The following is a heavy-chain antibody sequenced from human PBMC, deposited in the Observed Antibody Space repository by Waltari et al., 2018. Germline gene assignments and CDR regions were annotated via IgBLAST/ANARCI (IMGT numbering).Heavy chain of an antibody. Sequence: QVQLVQSGAEVKKPGASVKVSCKASGYTFTGYYMHWVRQAPGQGLEWMGGVIPIFGTANYAQKFQGRVTITADESTSTAYMELSSLRSEDTAVYYCARGVEGDCTGGVCYLDYWGQGTLVTVSS. CDR1: GYTFTGYY. V-gene: IGHV1-69*01. J-gene: IGHJ4*02. D-gene: IGHD2-8*02. CDR2: VIPIFGTA. CDR3: ARGVEGDCTGGVCYLDY.